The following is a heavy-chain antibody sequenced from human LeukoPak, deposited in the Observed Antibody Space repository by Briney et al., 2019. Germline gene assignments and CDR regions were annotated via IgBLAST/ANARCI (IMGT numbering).Heavy chain of an antibody. CDR1: GFTFDDYA. D-gene: IGHD3-3*01. CDR2: ISWNSDNI. CDR3: AKGTRLLDY. Sequence: QPGGSLRLSCAASGFTFDDYAMHWVRQVPGKGLEWVSGISWNSDNIGYADSVKGRFTISRDNAKNSLYLQMNSLRREDSALYYCAKGTRLLDYWGQGTLVTVSS. J-gene: IGHJ4*02. V-gene: IGHV3-9*01.